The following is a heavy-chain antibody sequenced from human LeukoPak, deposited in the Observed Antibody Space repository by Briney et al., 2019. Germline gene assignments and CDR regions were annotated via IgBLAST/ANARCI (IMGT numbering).Heavy chain of an antibody. V-gene: IGHV4-39*07. Sequence: SETLSLTCSVSGDSISSSNFYWAWIRQPPGKGLEWIGSIFYSGSTYYSPSLESRLTMALDTSTGHFSLRLTSVTAADTAIYYCARQVAVVEPTDPNWFDSWGQVTLVTVSS. J-gene: IGHJ5*01. CDR1: GDSISSSNFY. CDR2: IFYSGST. CDR3: ARQVAVVEPTDPNWFDS. D-gene: IGHD2-21*01.